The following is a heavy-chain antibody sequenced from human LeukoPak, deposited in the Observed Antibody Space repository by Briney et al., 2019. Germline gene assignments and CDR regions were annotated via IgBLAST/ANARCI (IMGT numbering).Heavy chain of an antibody. D-gene: IGHD1-14*01. CDR3: AREVGNRRDYYYGMDV. J-gene: IGHJ6*02. Sequence: SETLSLTCTVSGGSISSYYWSWIRQPPGKGLERIGYIYYSGSTNYNPSLKSRVTISVDTSKNQFSLKLSSVTAADTAVYYCAREVGNRRDYYYGMDVWGQGATVTVSS. CDR2: IYYSGST. CDR1: GGSISSYY. V-gene: IGHV4-59*01.